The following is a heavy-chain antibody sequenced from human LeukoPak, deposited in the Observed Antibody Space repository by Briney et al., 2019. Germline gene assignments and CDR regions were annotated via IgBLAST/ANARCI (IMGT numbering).Heavy chain of an antibody. CDR1: GFTFSSYA. V-gene: IGHV3-23*01. CDR2: ISGSGGST. CDR3: AKYHSGSYRGNYFDY. D-gene: IGHD1-26*01. Sequence: GGPLRLSCAASGFTFSSYAMSWVRQAPGKGLEWVSAISGSGGSTYYADSVKGWFTISRDNSKNTLYLQMNSLRAEDTAVYYCAKYHSGSYRGNYFDYWGQGTLVTVSS. J-gene: IGHJ4*02.